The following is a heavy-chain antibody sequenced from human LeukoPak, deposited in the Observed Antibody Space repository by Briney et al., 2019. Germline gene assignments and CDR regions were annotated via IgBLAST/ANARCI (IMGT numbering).Heavy chain of an antibody. D-gene: IGHD3-10*01. CDR3: ARGRSITLLRGVAMSDGFDI. J-gene: IGHJ3*02. Sequence: PGGSLRLSCAASGFTFSTYSMHWVRQAPGKGLEWVSFTNTSGSYIYYVDSVKGRFTISRDNAKNLLFLQMSGLRAEDTVVYYCARGRSITLLRGVAMSDGFDIWGQGAMVAVSS. CDR1: GFTFSTYS. CDR2: TNTSGSYI. V-gene: IGHV3-21*06.